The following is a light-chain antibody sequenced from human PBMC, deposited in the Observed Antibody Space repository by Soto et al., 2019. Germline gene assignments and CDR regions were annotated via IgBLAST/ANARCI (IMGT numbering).Light chain of an antibody. Sequence: EIVLTQSPATLSVSLGDSATLSCRASQNVSSNLAWYQQKPGEAPRLLIYGASNRATDIPARFSGSGSGTNFGLTTSRLEPEDFAVYYCQQYCSSLTFGGRTKFDIK. CDR2: GAS. CDR3: QQYCSSLT. V-gene: IGKV3-20*01. CDR1: QNVSSN. J-gene: IGKJ4*01.